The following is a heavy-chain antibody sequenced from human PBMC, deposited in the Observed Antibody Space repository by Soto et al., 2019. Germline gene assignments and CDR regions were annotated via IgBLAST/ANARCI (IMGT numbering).Heavy chain of an antibody. D-gene: IGHD5-18*01. Sequence: GGSLRLSCAASGFTFSSYAMSWVRQAPGKGLEWVSAISGSGGSTYYADSVKGRFTISRDNSKNTLYLQMNSLRAEDTAVYYCAKDPGGYSYGTATDYWGQGTLVTVSS. CDR3: AKDPGGYSYGTATDY. V-gene: IGHV3-23*01. J-gene: IGHJ4*02. CDR1: GFTFSSYA. CDR2: ISGSGGST.